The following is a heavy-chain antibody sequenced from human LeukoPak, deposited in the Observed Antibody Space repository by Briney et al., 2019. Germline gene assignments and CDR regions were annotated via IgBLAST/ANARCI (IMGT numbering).Heavy chain of an antibody. Sequence: GASVKVSCKASGGTFSSYAISWVRQAPGQGLEWMGRIIPILGIANYAQKFQGRVTITADKSTSTAYMELSSLRSEDTAVYYCAKYYYGSGNTYSMDVWGQGTTVTVSS. D-gene: IGHD3-10*01. CDR2: IIPILGIA. CDR1: GGTFSSYA. J-gene: IGHJ6*02. V-gene: IGHV1-69*04. CDR3: AKYYYGSGNTYSMDV.